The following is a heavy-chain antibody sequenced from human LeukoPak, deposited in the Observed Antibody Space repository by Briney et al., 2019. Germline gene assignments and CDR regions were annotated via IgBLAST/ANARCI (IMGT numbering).Heavy chain of an antibody. CDR1: GFTFSTYS. D-gene: IGHD6-19*01. J-gene: IGHJ4*02. CDR3: ARTRIVVAGQPSYYFDY. CDR2: ISSSSSTI. V-gene: IGHV3-48*01. Sequence: PGRSLRLSCAASGFTFSTYSMSWVRQAPGKGLEWVSYISSSSSTIYYADSVKGRFTISRDNAKNSLYLQMNSLRAEDTAVYYCARTRIVVAGQPSYYFDYWGQGTLVTVSS.